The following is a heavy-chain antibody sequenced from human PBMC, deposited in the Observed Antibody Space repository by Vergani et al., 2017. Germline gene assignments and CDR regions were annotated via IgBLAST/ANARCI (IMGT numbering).Heavy chain of an antibody. J-gene: IGHJ4*02. CDR3: ASSIAAAGKHDY. V-gene: IGHV4-34*01. D-gene: IGHD6-13*01. Sequence: QVQLQQWGAGLLKPSETLSLTCAVYGGSFSGYYWSWIRQPPGKGLEWIGEISHSGSTNYNPSLKSRVTISVDTSKNQFSLKLSSVTAADTAVYYCASSIAAAGKHDYWGQGTLVTVSS. CDR2: ISHSGST. CDR1: GGSFSGYY.